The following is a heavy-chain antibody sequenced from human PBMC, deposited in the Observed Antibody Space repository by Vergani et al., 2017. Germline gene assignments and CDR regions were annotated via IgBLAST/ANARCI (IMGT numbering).Heavy chain of an antibody. CDR2: IIPIFGTA. V-gene: IGHV1-69*01. J-gene: IGHJ4*02. CDR1: GGTFSSYA. D-gene: IGHD4-11*01. CDR3: ALAKQLTSAVTRYYFDY. Sequence: QVQLVQSGAEVKKPGSSVKVSCKASGGTFSSYAISWVRQAPGQGLEWMGGIIPIFGTANYAQKFQGRVTITADESTSTAYMELSSLRSEDTAVYYCALAKQLTSAVTRYYFDYWGQGTLVTVSS.